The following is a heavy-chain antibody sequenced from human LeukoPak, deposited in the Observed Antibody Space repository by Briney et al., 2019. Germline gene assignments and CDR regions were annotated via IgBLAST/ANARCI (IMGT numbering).Heavy chain of an antibody. J-gene: IGHJ6*03. Sequence: GASVKVSCKASGGTFSSYAISWVRQAPGQGLEWMGRIIPIFGTANYAQKFQGRVTITTDESTSTAYMELSSLRSEDTAVYYCASRVRGASAANYYYYMDVWGKGTTVTVSS. V-gene: IGHV1-69*05. CDR1: GGTFSSYA. CDR2: IIPIFGTA. D-gene: IGHD4/OR15-4a*01. CDR3: ASRVRGASAANYYYYMDV.